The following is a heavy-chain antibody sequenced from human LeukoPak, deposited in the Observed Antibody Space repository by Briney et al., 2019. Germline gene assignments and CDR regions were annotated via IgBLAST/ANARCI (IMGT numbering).Heavy chain of an antibody. V-gene: IGHV3-53*01. Sequence: GGSLRLSGAASGFMVSGDFMSWVRQAPGKGLEWVSVIYSDGSTYYADSVKGRFTISRDNSKNTLDLQMTGLRAEDTAVYYCARERGRGRDSPWFDYWGQGTLVTVSS. J-gene: IGHJ4*02. D-gene: IGHD1-26*01. CDR2: IYSDGST. CDR1: GFMVSGDF. CDR3: ARERGRGRDSPWFDY.